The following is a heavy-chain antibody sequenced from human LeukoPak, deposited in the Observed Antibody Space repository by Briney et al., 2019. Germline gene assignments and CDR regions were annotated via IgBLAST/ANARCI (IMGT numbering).Heavy chain of an antibody. J-gene: IGHJ5*02. CDR3: ARQAYSSNLGWFDP. CDR2: IYNSGST. Sequence: SETLSLTCSVSGGSISSSTHYWGWIRQPPGKGLEWIGNIYNSGSTYYNPSLKSRVTISVDTSKNQFSLKLSSVTAADTAVYYCARQAYSSNLGWFDPWGQGTLVTVSS. V-gene: IGHV4-39*01. D-gene: IGHD6-13*01. CDR1: GGSISSSTHY.